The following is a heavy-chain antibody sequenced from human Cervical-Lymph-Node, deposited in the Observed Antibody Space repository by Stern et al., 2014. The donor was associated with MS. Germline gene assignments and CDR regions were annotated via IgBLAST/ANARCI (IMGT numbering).Heavy chain of an antibody. V-gene: IGHV3-30*18. D-gene: IGHD2-15*01. J-gene: IGHJ6*02. CDR1: GFNLDDYA. Sequence: VQLVQSGGGVVQPGRSLRLSCAVSGFNLDDYAMHWVRQSPGKGLEWVAVISDDGSDKYYLDSVKGRFTISRDDSKNTLYLQMNGLSPEDTAVYYCAKDGRRVCSGGSCYYYFYGMDVWGQGTTVTVSS. CDR3: AKDGRRVCSGGSCYYYFYGMDV. CDR2: ISDDGSDK.